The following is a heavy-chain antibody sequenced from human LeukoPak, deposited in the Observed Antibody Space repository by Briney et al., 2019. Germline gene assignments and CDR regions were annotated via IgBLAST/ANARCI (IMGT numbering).Heavy chain of an antibody. V-gene: IGHV3-30-3*01. D-gene: IGHD3-10*01. J-gene: IGHJ4*02. Sequence: PGRSLRLSCAASGFTFSSYAMHWVRQAPGEGLEWVAVISYDGSNKYYADSVKGRFTISRDNSKNTLYLQMNSLRAEDTAVYYCAREITAPTKFDYWGQGTLVTVSS. CDR3: AREITAPTKFDY. CDR2: ISYDGSNK. CDR1: GFTFSSYA.